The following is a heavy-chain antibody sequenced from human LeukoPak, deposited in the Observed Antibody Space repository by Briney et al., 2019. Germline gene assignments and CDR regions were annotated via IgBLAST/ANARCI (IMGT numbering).Heavy chain of an antibody. Sequence: ASVKVSCKASGYTFTSYDINWVRQATGQGLEWMGWMNPNSGNTGYAQKFQGRVTMTRNTSISTAYMELSSLRSEDTAVYYCARRALRSLTFDYWGQGTLVTVSS. V-gene: IGHV1-8*01. CDR3: ARRALRSLTFDY. D-gene: IGHD3-16*01. J-gene: IGHJ4*02. CDR2: MNPNSGNT. CDR1: GYTFTSYD.